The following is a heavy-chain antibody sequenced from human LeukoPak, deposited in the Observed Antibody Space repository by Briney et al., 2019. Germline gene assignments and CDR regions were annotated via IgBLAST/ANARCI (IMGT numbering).Heavy chain of an antibody. CDR1: AFTFSSYG. J-gene: IGHJ6*04. CDR2: IGYEGSNK. D-gene: IGHD4-17*01. Sequence: PGRSLRLSCAPSAFTFSSYGMHWVRQAPGKGLGWVAVIGYEGSNKYYADSVKGRFTISRDNSKNTLYLQMNSLRAEDTAVYYCARDLGDYGIEFYYYYGMDVWGKGPTVTVSS. CDR3: ARDLGDYGIEFYYYYGMDV. V-gene: IGHV3-33*01.